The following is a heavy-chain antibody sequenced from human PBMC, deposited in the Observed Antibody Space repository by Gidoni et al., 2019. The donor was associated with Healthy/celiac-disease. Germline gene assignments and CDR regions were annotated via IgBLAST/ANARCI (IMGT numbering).Heavy chain of an antibody. J-gene: IGHJ2*01. CDR3: ARGKRHRAYWYFDL. Sequence: QVQLVESGGGLVKPGGSLRLSCAASGSTFSDYYMRWIRQAPGKGLEWVSYISSSSSYTNYADSVKGRFTISRDNAKNSLYLQMNSLRAEDTAVYYCARGKRHRAYWYFDLWGRGTLVTVSS. CDR2: ISSSSSYT. V-gene: IGHV3-11*06. CDR1: GSTFSDYY.